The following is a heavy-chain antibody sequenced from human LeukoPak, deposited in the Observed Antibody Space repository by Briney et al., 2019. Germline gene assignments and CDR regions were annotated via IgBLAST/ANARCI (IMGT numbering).Heavy chain of an antibody. D-gene: IGHD6-19*01. CDR2: INPNSGGT. V-gene: IGHV1-2*02. Sequence: ASVKVSCKASGYTFTGYYMHWVRQAPGQGLEWMGWINPNSGGTNYAQKFQGRVTMTRDTSISTAYMELGRLRSDDTAVYYCASPQPVGTGYSSGFYYYYGMDVWGQGTTVTVSS. J-gene: IGHJ6*02. CDR1: GYTFTGYY. CDR3: ASPQPVGTGYSSGFYYYYGMDV.